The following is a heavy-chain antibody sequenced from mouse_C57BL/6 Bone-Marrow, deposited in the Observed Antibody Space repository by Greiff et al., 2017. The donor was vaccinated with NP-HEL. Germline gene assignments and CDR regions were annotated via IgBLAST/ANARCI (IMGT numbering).Heavy chain of an antibody. Sequence: QVQLQQPGTELVKPGASVKLSCKASGYTFTSYWMHWVKQRPGQGLEWIGNINPSNGGPNYNEKFKSKATLTVDKSSSTAYMQLSSLTSEDSAVYYCARGYYGNYGWYFDVWGTGTTVTVSS. D-gene: IGHD2-1*01. J-gene: IGHJ1*03. CDR3: ARGYYGNYGWYFDV. CDR1: GYTFTSYW. CDR2: INPSNGGP. V-gene: IGHV1-53*01.